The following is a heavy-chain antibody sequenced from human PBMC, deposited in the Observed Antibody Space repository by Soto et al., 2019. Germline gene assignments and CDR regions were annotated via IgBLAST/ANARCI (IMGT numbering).Heavy chain of an antibody. CDR3: ARDDSSGGAFDI. J-gene: IGHJ3*02. D-gene: IGHD6-19*01. CDR1: GFPFSSYS. V-gene: IGHV3-48*01. Sequence: EVQLVESGGGSDKPGGPLGLSCAASGFPFSSYSLNWVRQAPGKGREWVSYISSSSSTIYYADSVKGRFTISRDNAKNSLYLQMNSLRAEDTAVYYCARDDSSGGAFDIWGQGTMVTVSS. CDR2: ISSSSSTI.